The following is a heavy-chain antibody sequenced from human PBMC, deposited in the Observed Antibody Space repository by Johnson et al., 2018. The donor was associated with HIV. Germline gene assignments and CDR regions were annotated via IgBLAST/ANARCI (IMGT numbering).Heavy chain of an antibody. J-gene: IGHJ3*02. V-gene: IGHV3-30*02. CDR2: IRYDGSNK. CDR1: GFTFSSYG. CDR3: ARDPFTPAGSDAFDI. Sequence: QVQLVESGGGVVQPGGSLRLSCAASGFTFSSYGMHWVRQAPGKGLEWVTFIRYDGSNKYYADSVKGRFTISRDNAKNSLYLQMNSLRAEDTAVYYCARDPFTPAGSDAFDIWGQGTMVTVSS. D-gene: IGHD2-15*01.